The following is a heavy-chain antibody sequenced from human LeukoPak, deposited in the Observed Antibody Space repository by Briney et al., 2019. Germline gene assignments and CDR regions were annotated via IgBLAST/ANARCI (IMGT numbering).Heavy chain of an antibody. CDR1: GFTVSGNY. D-gene: IGHD2-2*01. CDR3: ARDVPPYLTSPWGLDV. J-gene: IGHJ6*02. CDR2: ISGDGTT. V-gene: IGHV3-66*01. Sequence: GGSLRLSCAASGFTVSGNYISWVRQAPGKGLEWVSFISGDGTTYYAGPVKGRFTISRDNSKNTVYLQMNSLRPEDTAVYYCARDVPPYLTSPWGLDVWGQGTTVTVSS.